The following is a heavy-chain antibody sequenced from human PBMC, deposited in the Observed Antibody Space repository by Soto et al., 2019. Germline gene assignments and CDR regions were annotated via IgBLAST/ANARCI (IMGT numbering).Heavy chain of an antibody. CDR1: GFTFSSYG. V-gene: IGHV3-30*18. Sequence: QVQLVESGGGVVQPGRSLRLSCAASGFTFSSYGMHWVRQAPGKGLEWVAVISYDGSNKYYADSVKGRFTISRDNSKNTLYLQMNSLRAEDTAVYYCAKETVVSAATPYFDYWGQGTLVTVSS. CDR3: AKETVVSAATPYFDY. J-gene: IGHJ4*02. D-gene: IGHD2-2*01. CDR2: ISYDGSNK.